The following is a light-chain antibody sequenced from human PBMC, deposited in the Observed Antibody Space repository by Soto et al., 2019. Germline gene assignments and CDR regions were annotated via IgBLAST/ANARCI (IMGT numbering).Light chain of an antibody. Sequence: EIGLTQSPGTLSLSPGERATLSCRASQTLSTNSLAWYQQRPGQTPRLLIYAASTRDTDIPDRFNGSGSGTDFALTISRLEPEDFALYYCQQYHDSPLTFGPGTKVDVK. J-gene: IGKJ3*01. CDR2: AAS. CDR1: QTLSTNS. V-gene: IGKV3-20*01. CDR3: QQYHDSPLT.